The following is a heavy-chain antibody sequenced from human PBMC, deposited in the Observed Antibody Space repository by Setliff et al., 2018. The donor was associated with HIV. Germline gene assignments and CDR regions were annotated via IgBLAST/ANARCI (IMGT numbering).Heavy chain of an antibody. V-gene: IGHV3-20*04. D-gene: IGHD3-22*01. CDR1: GFTFDDYG. J-gene: IGHJ4*02. CDR2: INWNGSST. Sequence: GGSLRLSCAASGFTFDDYGMSWVRQAPGKGLEWVSGINWNGSSTTYADSVKGRFTISRDNARNSLYLQMDSLRAEDTALYYCARDDYYDNSGSPFDYWGQGTLVTVSS. CDR3: ARDDYYDNSGSPFDY.